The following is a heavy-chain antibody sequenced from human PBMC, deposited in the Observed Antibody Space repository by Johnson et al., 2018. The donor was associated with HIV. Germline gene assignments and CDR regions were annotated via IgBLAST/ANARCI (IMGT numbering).Heavy chain of an antibody. J-gene: IGHJ3*02. D-gene: IGHD4-11*01. V-gene: IGHV3-20*04. CDR1: GFTFDDYG. Sequence: VQLVESGGGVVRPGGSLRLSCVVSGFTFDDYGMSWVRQAPGKGLEWVSGINWNGGSTGYVASVEGRFTISRDNAKNSLYLQMNSLRAEDTALYYCARDLEYRNYEGPRAFDIWGQGTMVTVSS. CDR3: ARDLEYRNYEGPRAFDI. CDR2: INWNGGST.